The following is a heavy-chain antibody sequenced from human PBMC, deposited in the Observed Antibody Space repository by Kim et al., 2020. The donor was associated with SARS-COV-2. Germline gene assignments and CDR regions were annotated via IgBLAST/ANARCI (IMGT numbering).Heavy chain of an antibody. J-gene: IGHJ4*02. V-gene: IGHV3-48*02. D-gene: IGHD6-6*01. CDR2: ISGIRTT. CDR1: GFTFSNYG. Sequence: GGSLRLSCVTSGFTFSNYGMNWVRQAPGKGLEWVSYISGIRTTNYADSVRGRFTISRDNARNSLYPQLDSLRDDDTAVYYCTRGGAARPDYWGQGVLVIVSA. CDR3: TRGGAARPDY.